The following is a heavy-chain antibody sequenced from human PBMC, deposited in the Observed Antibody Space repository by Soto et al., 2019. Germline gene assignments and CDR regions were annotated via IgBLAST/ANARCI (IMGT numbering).Heavy chain of an antibody. J-gene: IGHJ4*02. CDR2: INPNSGGT. V-gene: IGHV1-2*04. CDR3: AREHYDYIWGSYRPNYYFDY. D-gene: IGHD3-16*02. CDR1: GYTFTGYY. Sequence: SLRVSCKASGYTFTGYYMHWVRQAPGQGLEWMGWINPNSGGTNYAQKFQGWVTMTRDTSISTAYMELSRLRSDDTAVYYCAREHYDYIWGSYRPNYYFDYWGQGTLVTVSS.